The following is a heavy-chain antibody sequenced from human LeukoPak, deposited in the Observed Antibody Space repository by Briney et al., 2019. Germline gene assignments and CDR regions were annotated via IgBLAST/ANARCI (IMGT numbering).Heavy chain of an antibody. J-gene: IGHJ4*02. Sequence: SETLPLTCTVSGGSISNYYWSWIRQPPGKGLEWIGYIYYSGDTTYNPSLKSRVTISVDASKNQSSLKLTSVTAADTAVYYCARPDSRRARFPLDYWGQGTLVTVSS. CDR1: GGSISNYY. V-gene: IGHV4-59*08. D-gene: IGHD6-6*01. CDR2: IYYSGDT. CDR3: ARPDSRRARFPLDY.